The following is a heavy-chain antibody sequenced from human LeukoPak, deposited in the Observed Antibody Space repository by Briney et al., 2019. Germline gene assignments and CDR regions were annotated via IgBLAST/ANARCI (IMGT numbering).Heavy chain of an antibody. CDR2: IIPIFGTA. D-gene: IGHD2-2*02. V-gene: IGHV1-69*13. CDR3: ARMGLKYQLLYPDDAFDI. J-gene: IGHJ3*02. Sequence: SVKVSCKASGGTFSSYAISWVRQAPGRGLEWMGGIIPIFGTANYAQKFQGRVTITADESTSTAYMELSSLRSEDTAVYYCARMGLKYQLLYPDDAFDIWGQGTMVTVSS. CDR1: GGTFSSYA.